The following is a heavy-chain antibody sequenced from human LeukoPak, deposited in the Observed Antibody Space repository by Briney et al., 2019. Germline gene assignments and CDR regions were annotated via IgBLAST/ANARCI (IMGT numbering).Heavy chain of an antibody. CDR2: VSSVIGRT. J-gene: IGHJ4*02. Sequence: GGSLRLSCSASGFTFSDYAMHWVRQAPGRGLEYVSAVSSVIGRTFYADSVKDRFTISRDNSGNTLYLQMSSLRPEDTAVYYRAKPARGLGIQFGLDSWGQGTLVTVSS. CDR3: AKPARGLGIQFGLDS. V-gene: IGHV3-64D*08. D-gene: IGHD3-16*01. CDR1: GFTFSDYA.